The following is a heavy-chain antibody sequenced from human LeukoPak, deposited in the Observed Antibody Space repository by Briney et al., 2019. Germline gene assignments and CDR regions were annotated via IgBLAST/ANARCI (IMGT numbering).Heavy chain of an antibody. CDR1: GYTFTSYD. V-gene: IGHV1-8*01. CDR3: ARGWRIAATGLYSFDY. Sequence: ASVKVSCKASGYTFTSYDINWVRQATGQGLEWMGWMNPNSGNTGYAQKFQGRVTMTRNTSISTAYMELSSLRSEDTAVYYCARGWRIAATGLYSFDYWGQGTLVTVSS. CDR2: MNPNSGNT. J-gene: IGHJ4*02. D-gene: IGHD6-13*01.